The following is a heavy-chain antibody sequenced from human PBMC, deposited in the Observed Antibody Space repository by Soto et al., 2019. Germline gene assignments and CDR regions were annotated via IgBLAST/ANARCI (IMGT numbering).Heavy chain of an antibody. CDR1: DGSISNFY. D-gene: IGHD3-22*01. CDR2: ISSSGNT. V-gene: IGHV4-59*01. J-gene: IGHJ4*02. CDR3: ARAPMVLTRSYFDS. Sequence: PSETLSLTCTVSDGSISNFYWSCIRQPPGKGLEWIVYISSSGNTNYNPSLKSRVSISVDTSKNQFSLNLTSVTAADTAVYYCARAPMVLTRSYFDSWGQGTPVTVSS.